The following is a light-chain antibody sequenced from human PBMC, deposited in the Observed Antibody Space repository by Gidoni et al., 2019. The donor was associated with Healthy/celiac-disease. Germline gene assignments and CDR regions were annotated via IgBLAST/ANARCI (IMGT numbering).Light chain of an antibody. CDR2: DVS. CDR3: CSYAGSYSVV. J-gene: IGLJ2*01. V-gene: IGLV2-11*01. Sequence: QSALTQPRSASGSPGQSITISCTGTSSDVGGYNYVSWYQQHPGKAPKIMIYDVSKRPSGVPDRFSGSKSGNTASLTISGLQAEDEADYYCCSYAGSYSVVFGGGTKLTVL. CDR1: SSDVGGYNY.